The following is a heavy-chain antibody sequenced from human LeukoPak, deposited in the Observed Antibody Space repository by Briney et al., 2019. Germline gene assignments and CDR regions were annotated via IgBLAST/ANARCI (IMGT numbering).Heavy chain of an antibody. CDR3: ARSPKYSSSWYYY. J-gene: IGHJ4*02. V-gene: IGHV1-69*05. Sequence: ASVKVSCKASGGTFSSYAISWVRQAPGQGLEWMGGIIPIFGTANYAQKFQGRVTMTRNTSISTAYMELSSLRSEDTAVYYCARSPKYSSSWYYYWGQGTLVTVSS. D-gene: IGHD6-13*01. CDR1: GGTFSSYA. CDR2: IIPIFGTA.